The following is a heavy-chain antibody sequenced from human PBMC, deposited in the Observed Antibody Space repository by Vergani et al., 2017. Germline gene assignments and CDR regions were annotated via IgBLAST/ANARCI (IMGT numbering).Heavy chain of an antibody. J-gene: IGHJ6*02. CDR3: AKDEGGYCGGDCYYGMDV. D-gene: IGHD2-21*01. V-gene: IGHV3-23*01. Sequence: EVQLLESGGGLVQPGGSLRLSCAASGFTFNKYAMSWVRQAPGKGLEWVSAISGSGGITYNADSVKGRFTISRDNSKKTLYLQMNSLRAEDTAVYYCAKDEGGYCGGDCYYGMDVWGQGTTVTVSS. CDR1: GFTFNKYA. CDR2: ISGSGGIT.